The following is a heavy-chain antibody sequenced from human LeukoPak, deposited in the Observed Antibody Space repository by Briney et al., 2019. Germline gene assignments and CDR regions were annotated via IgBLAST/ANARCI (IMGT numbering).Heavy chain of an antibody. D-gene: IGHD4-23*01. Sequence: GGSLRFSCAASGFTFSGYSMNWVRQAPGKGLEWVSAISGSGGSTYYADSVKGRFTISRDNSKNTLYLQMNSLRAEDTAVYYCARRAGGYSHPYDYWGQGTLVTVSS. CDR3: ARRAGGYSHPYDY. V-gene: IGHV3-23*01. CDR1: GFTFSGYS. CDR2: ISGSGGST. J-gene: IGHJ4*02.